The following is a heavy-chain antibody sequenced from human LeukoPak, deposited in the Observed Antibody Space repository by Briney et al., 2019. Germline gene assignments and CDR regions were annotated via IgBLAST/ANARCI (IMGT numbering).Heavy chain of an antibody. CDR1: LFTVRDNY. CDR3: ARENKAVAAHYFDY. Sequence: PGGSLRLSRAASLFTVRDNYMSWVRLAPAKGLEWGSVIYSGGSTNYADPVKGRFTISRDDSKNTLYLQMNSLRAEDTAVYYCARENKAVAAHYFDYWGQGTLVTVSS. CDR2: IYSGGST. V-gene: IGHV3-66*01. D-gene: IGHD6-19*01. J-gene: IGHJ4*02.